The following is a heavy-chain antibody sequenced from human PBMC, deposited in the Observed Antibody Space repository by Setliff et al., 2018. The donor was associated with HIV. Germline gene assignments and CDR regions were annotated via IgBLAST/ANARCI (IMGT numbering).Heavy chain of an antibody. D-gene: IGHD1-7*01. CDR2: MNPDSGNT. CDR3: ARGGAAYNWDYNEYYYMDV. CDR1: RYTFTRFE. V-gene: IGHV1-8*01. Sequence: ASVKVSCKASRYTFTRFEINWVRQAPGQGLEWMGWMNPDSGNTGYAQKFQGRVTMTRNTSISTAYMELSNLRSEDTAVYYCARGGAAYNWDYNEYYYMDVWGTGTTVTVSS. J-gene: IGHJ6*03.